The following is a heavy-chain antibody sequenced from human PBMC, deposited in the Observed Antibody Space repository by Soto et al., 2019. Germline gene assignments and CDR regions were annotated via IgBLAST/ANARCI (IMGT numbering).Heavy chain of an antibody. CDR2: IIPIFGTA. CDR3: AREVSYWFDP. Sequence: SVKVSCKASGDTFSSYAISWVRQAPGQGLEWMGGIIPIFGTANYAQKFQGRVTITADESTSTAYMELSSLRSEDTAVYYCAREVSYWFDPWGQGTLVTVSS. CDR1: GDTFSSYA. V-gene: IGHV1-69*13. J-gene: IGHJ5*02. D-gene: IGHD2-8*01.